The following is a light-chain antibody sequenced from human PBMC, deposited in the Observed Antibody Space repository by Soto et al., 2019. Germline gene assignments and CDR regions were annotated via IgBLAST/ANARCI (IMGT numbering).Light chain of an antibody. V-gene: IGKV2-28*01. CDR3: MQSLQAPLT. CDR1: QSLLHTDGNTY. Sequence: DIVMTQSPLSLPVTPGEPASISCRSSQSLLHTDGNTYLDWILQKPGQSPQLLIYMGSIRASGVPDRFSGSGAGTYFTLKISRVEAEDVVSYYCMQSLQAPLTFGQGTRLEIK. CDR2: MGS. J-gene: IGKJ5*01.